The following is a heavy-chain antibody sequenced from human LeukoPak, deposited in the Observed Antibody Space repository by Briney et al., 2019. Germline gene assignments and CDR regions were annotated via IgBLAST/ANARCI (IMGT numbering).Heavy chain of an antibody. CDR3: ARVLKTRSGWYRPGGY. CDR1: SGSLGSYY. D-gene: IGHD6-19*01. J-gene: IGHJ4*02. Sequence: PSETLSLTCTVSSGSLGSYYWNWLRQPAGKGLEWLGHIYTSGSTNYNPSLKSRVTMSVDTSKNQFSLKLTSVTAADTAVYYCARVLKTRSGWYRPGGYWGQGTLVSVSS. V-gene: IGHV4-4*07. CDR2: IYTSGST.